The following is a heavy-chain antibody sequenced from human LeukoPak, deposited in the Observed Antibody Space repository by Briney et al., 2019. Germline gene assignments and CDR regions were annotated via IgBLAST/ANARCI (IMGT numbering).Heavy chain of an antibody. V-gene: IGHV3-48*04. CDR1: GFTFSSYS. CDR2: ISSDSRTI. Sequence: PGGSLRLSCAASGFTFSSYSMNWVRQAPGKGLEWVSYISSDSRTIYYADSVKGRFTVSRDNAKNSLYLQMNSLRAEDTAVYYCARDTTDDYGDYYFDYWGQGTLVTVSS. D-gene: IGHD4-17*01. J-gene: IGHJ4*02. CDR3: ARDTTDDYGDYYFDY.